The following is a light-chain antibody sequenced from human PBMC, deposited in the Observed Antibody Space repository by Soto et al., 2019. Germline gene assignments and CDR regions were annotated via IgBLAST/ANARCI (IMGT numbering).Light chain of an antibody. CDR1: ESVSSDF. Sequence: VLTQSPGTLSLSPGDRATLSCRASESVSSDFLAWYQQRPGQAPRLLIYGASNRATGTPDRISGSGSGTDFTLTITRLEPEDFAVYYCQHSSNSPQVTFGEGTKVEIK. J-gene: IGKJ4*01. CDR3: QHSSNSPQVT. CDR2: GAS. V-gene: IGKV3-20*01.